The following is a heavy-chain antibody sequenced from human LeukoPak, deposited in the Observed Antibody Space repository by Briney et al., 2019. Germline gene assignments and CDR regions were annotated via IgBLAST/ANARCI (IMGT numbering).Heavy chain of an antibody. V-gene: IGHV1-69*13. J-gene: IGHJ4*02. D-gene: IGHD6-19*01. CDR2: IIPIFGTA. Sequence: SVKVSCKASGGTFSSYAISWVRQAPGQGLEWMGGIIPIFGTANYAQKFQGRVTITADESTSTAYMELSSLRSEDTAVYYCARAVGSGVASDYWGQGTLVTVSS. CDR3: ARAVGSGVASDY. CDR1: GGTFSSYA.